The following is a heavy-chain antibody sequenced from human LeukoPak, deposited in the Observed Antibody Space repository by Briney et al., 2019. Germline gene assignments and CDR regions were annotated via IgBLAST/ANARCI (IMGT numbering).Heavy chain of an antibody. D-gene: IGHD6-19*01. CDR2: ISSSSSYI. Sequence: GGSLRLSCAASGFTFSSYSMNWVRQAPGKGLEWVSSISSSSSYIYYADSVKGRFTISRDNDKNSLYLQMNSLRAEDTAVYYCARVLAVAGGYWGQGTLVTVSS. V-gene: IGHV3-21*01. J-gene: IGHJ4*02. CDR1: GFTFSSYS. CDR3: ARVLAVAGGY.